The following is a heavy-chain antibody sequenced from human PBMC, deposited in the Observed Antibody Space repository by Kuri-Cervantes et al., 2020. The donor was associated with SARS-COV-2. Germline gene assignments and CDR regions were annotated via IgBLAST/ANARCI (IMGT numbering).Heavy chain of an antibody. Sequence: GESLKISCAASGFTFSSYAMSWVRQAPGKGLEWVSAISGRGGSTYYADSVKGRFTISRDNSKNTLYLQMNSLRAEDTAVYYCAKVGDGYNCDYWGQGTLVTVSS. V-gene: IGHV3-23*01. CDR3: AKVGDGYNCDY. D-gene: IGHD5-24*01. J-gene: IGHJ4*02. CDR2: ISGRGGST. CDR1: GFTFSSYA.